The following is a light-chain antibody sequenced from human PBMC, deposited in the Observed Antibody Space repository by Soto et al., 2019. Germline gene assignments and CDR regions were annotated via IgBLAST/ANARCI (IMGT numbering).Light chain of an antibody. CDR1: QGIRNE. V-gene: IGKV1-6*01. Sequence: IQMTQSPSSLSASVGDRVTITCRASQGIRNELSWYQQKPGKAPKFLIFAASNLQSGVPSRFSGSGSGTDFTITISSLQPEDFATYFCLQDDDYPFTFGGGTKVDIK. CDR3: LQDDDYPFT. J-gene: IGKJ4*01. CDR2: AAS.